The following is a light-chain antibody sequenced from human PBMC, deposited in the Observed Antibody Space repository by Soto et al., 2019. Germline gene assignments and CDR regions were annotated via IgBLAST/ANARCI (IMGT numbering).Light chain of an antibody. CDR3: QQYGSSPT. Sequence: EIVLTQSPGTLSLSPGERATLSCRASKSVSSSYLAWYQQKPGQAPRLLIYGASSRATGIPDRFSGSGSGTDFTLTISRLEPEDFAVYYCQQYGSSPTFGGGTKVEI. CDR1: KSVSSSY. V-gene: IGKV3-20*01. J-gene: IGKJ4*01. CDR2: GAS.